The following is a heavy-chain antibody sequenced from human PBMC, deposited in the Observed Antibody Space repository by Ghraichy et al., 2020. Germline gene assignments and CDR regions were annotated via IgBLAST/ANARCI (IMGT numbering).Heavy chain of an antibody. CDR3: ARDLRRAEFDN. J-gene: IGHJ4*02. Sequence: GSLRLSCTVSGDSIKNYDWSWIRQSPGKGLEWIANIYDSGSTNYNTNYNPSLKSRVIMSLDTSRNQISLRLTSLTAADTAIYYCARDLRRAEFDNWGQGTLVTVSS. CDR2: IYDSGST. CDR1: GDSIKNYD. V-gene: IGHV4-59*01.